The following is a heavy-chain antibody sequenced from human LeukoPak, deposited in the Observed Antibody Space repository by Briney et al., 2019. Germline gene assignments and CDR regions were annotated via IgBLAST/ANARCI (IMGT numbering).Heavy chain of an antibody. CDR1: GFTFSSYW. Sequence: GGSLRLSCAASGFTFSSYWMSWVRQAPGKGLEWVANIKQDGGEKYYVDSVKGRFTISRDNAKNSLYLQMNSLRAEDTAVYYCASHGITMIVVAPDDAFDIWGQGTMVTVSS. CDR2: IKQDGGEK. V-gene: IGHV3-7*01. CDR3: ASHGITMIVVAPDDAFDI. J-gene: IGHJ3*02. D-gene: IGHD3-22*01.